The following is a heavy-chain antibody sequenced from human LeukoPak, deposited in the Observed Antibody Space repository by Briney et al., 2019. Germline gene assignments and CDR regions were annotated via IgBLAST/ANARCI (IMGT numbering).Heavy chain of an antibody. CDR3: ARGEGDIVVVVAAIGNAFDI. J-gene: IGHJ3*02. CDR1: GGSISSGGYY. CDR2: IYYSGST. V-gene: IGHV4-31*03. D-gene: IGHD2-15*01. Sequence: SETLSLTCTVSGGSISSGGYYWSWIRQHPGKGLEWIGYIYYSGSTYYNPSLKSRVTTSVDTSKNQFSLKLSSVTAADTAVYYCARGEGDIVVVVAAIGNAFDIWGQGTMVTVSS.